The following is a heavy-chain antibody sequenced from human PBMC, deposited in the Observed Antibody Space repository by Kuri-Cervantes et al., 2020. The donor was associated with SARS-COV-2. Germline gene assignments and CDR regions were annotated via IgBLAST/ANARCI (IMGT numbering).Heavy chain of an antibody. Sequence: GGSLRLSCAASGFTVSSNYMSWVRQAPGKGLEWVSAISGSGGSTYYADSVKGRFTISRDNSKNTLYLQMNSLRAEDTAVYYCATVPWTDYGDYWFDPWGQGTLVTVSS. J-gene: IGHJ5*02. V-gene: IGHV3-23*01. CDR3: ATVPWTDYGDYWFDP. CDR1: GFTVSSNY. CDR2: ISGSGGST. D-gene: IGHD4-17*01.